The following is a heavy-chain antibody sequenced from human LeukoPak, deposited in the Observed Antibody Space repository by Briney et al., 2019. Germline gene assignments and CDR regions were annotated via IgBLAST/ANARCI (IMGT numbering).Heavy chain of an antibody. Sequence: SETLSLTCTVSGGSVSSGSYYWSWIRQPPGKGLEWLGYIYYSGSTNYNPSLKSRVTISVDTSKNQFSLKLSSVTAADTAVYYCARGVAVAGTWYYFDYWGQGTLVTVSS. V-gene: IGHV4-61*01. CDR1: GGSVSSGSYY. CDR2: IYYSGST. CDR3: ARGVAVAGTWYYFDY. J-gene: IGHJ4*02. D-gene: IGHD6-19*01.